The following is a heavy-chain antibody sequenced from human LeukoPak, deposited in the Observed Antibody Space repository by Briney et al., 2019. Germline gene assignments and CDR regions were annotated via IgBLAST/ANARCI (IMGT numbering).Heavy chain of an antibody. Sequence: PSETLSLTCTVSGGSISSYYWSWVRQPPGKGLEWIGYIYYSGSTNYNPSLKSRVTISVDTSKNQFSLKLSSVTAADTAVYYCAALLRNCSGGSCYPGKRYFDYWGQGTLVTVSS. V-gene: IGHV4-59*01. CDR3: AALLRNCSGGSCYPGKRYFDY. CDR2: IYYSGST. D-gene: IGHD2-15*01. CDR1: GGSISSYY. J-gene: IGHJ4*02.